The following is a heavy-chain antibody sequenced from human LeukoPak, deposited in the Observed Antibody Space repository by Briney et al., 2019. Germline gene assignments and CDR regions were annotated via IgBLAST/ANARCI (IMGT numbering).Heavy chain of an antibody. V-gene: IGHV1-46*01. Sequence: AASVKVSCKASGYTFTSYYMHWVRQAPGQGLEWMGRINPSGGSTSYAQKFQGRVTMTRDMSTSIVYMELSSLRSEDTAVYYCARDPPTITFGGVIVPFDYWGQGTLVTVSS. CDR2: INPSGGST. J-gene: IGHJ4*02. CDR3: ARDPPTITFGGVIVPFDY. D-gene: IGHD3-16*02. CDR1: GYTFTSYY.